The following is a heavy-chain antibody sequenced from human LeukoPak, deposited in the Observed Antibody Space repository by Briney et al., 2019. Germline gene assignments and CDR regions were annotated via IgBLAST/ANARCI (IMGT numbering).Heavy chain of an antibody. CDR2: ISAYNGNT. J-gene: IGHJ4*02. D-gene: IGHD6-19*01. CDR3: ASMVGAAGTGGYFDY. CDR1: GYTFTSYG. V-gene: IGHV1-18*01. Sequence: VSVKVSCKASGYTFTSYGISWVRQAPGQGLEWMGWISAYNGNTNYAQKLQGRVTMTTDTSTSTAYMELRSLRSDDTAVYYCASMVGAAGTGGYFDYWGQGTLVTVSS.